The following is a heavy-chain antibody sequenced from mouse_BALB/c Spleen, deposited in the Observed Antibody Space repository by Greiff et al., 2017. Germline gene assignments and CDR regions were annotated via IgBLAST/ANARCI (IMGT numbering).Heavy chain of an antibody. V-gene: IGHV5-6-3*01. Sequence: DVKLVESGGGLVQPGGSLKLSCAASGFTFSSYGMSWVRQTPDKRLELVATINSNGGSTYYPDSVKGRFTISRDNAKNTLYLQMSSLKSEDTAMYYCARHGYYPYAMDYWGQGTSVTVSS. CDR3: ARHGYYPYAMDY. D-gene: IGHD2-3*01. CDR2: INSNGGST. CDR1: GFTFSSYG. J-gene: IGHJ4*01.